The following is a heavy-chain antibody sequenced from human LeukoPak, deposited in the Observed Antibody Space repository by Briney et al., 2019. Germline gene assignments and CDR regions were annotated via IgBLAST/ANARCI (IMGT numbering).Heavy chain of an antibody. J-gene: IGHJ3*02. D-gene: IGHD3-22*01. Sequence: SETLSLTCTVSGGSISSQYWSWIRQPPGKRLEWIGYIYYSGTTKYNPSLQSRVTISLETSENNFSLKLTSVTAADTAVYYCARLLDNDSSGYPDTFDMWGQGTVVTVSS. CDR2: IYYSGTT. V-gene: IGHV4-59*11. CDR1: GGSISSQY. CDR3: ARLLDNDSSGYPDTFDM.